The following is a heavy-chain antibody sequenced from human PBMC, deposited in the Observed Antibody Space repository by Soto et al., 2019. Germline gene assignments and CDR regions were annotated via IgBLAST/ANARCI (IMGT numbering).Heavy chain of an antibody. CDR3: ARESEDLTSNFDY. CDR2: ISSTTNYI. Sequence: GGSLRLSCAASGFTFTRYSMNWVRQAPGKGLEWVSSISSTTNYIYYADSMKGRFTVSRDNAKNSVYLEMNSLSAEDTAVYYCARESEDLTSNFDYWGQGALVTVSS. J-gene: IGHJ4*02. CDR1: GFTFTRYS. V-gene: IGHV3-21*01.